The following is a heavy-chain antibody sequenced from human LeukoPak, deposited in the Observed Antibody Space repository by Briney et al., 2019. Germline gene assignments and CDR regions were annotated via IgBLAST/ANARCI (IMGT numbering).Heavy chain of an antibody. CDR1: GFTFDNHA. D-gene: IGHD4-11*01. CDR3: AKDIYRTPAFLDY. CDR2: ISGDGGST. V-gene: IGHV3-43*02. Sequence: GGSLRLSGAAPGFTFDNHAMHWVRLGPGKGLEWVSFISGDGGSTSYADSVKGRFTISRDNSKNSLYLQMNTLRTEDTALYYCAKDIYRTPAFLDYWGQGTLVTVSS. J-gene: IGHJ4*02.